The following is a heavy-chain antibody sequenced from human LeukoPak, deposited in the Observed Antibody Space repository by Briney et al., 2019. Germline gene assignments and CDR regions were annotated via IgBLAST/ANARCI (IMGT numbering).Heavy chain of an antibody. V-gene: IGHV3-48*04. CDR1: GFTFSSYS. CDR2: ISSSSSTI. D-gene: IGHD6-19*01. CDR3: ARDQTVIAVAVPSVFDY. Sequence: GGSLRLSCAASGFTFSSYSMNWVRQAPGKGLEWVSYISSSSSTIYYADSVKGRFTISRDNAKNSLYLQMNSLRAEDTAVYYCARDQTVIAVAVPSVFDYWGQGTLVTVSS. J-gene: IGHJ4*02.